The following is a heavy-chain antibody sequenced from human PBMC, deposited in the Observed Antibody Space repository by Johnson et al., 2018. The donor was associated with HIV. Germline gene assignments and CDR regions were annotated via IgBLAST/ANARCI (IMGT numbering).Heavy chain of an antibody. CDR1: GFTFSSYG. CDR3: AKDHPVVAERTDAFDI. V-gene: IGHV3-30*02. CDR2: IRYDGSNK. J-gene: IGHJ3*02. D-gene: IGHD2-15*01. Sequence: QVQLVESGGGVAQPGRSLRLSCAASGFTFSSYGMHWVRQAPGKGLEWVAFIRYDGSNKYYADSVKGRFTISRDNSKNTLYLQMNSLRAEDTAVYYCAKDHPVVAERTDAFDIWGQGTMVTVSS.